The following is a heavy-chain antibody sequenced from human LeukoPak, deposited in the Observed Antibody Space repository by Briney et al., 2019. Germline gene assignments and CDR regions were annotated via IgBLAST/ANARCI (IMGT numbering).Heavy chain of an antibody. Sequence: ASVKVSCKASGYTFTSYGISWVRQAPGQGLEWMGWISAYNGNTNYAQKLQGRVTVTRDTSTSTVYMDLSSLKSEDTAVYYCAREPQPHGGGNIDYWGQGTLVTVSS. V-gene: IGHV1-18*01. CDR3: AREPQPHGGGNIDY. CDR2: ISAYNGNT. CDR1: GYTFTSYG. D-gene: IGHD3-16*01. J-gene: IGHJ4*02.